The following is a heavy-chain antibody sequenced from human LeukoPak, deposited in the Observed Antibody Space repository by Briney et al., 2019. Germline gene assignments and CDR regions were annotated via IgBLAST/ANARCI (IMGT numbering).Heavy chain of an antibody. CDR3: AKEAVNYYYYYYGMDV. CDR2: ISGSGGST. CDR1: GFTFSSYA. V-gene: IGHV3-23*01. J-gene: IGHJ6*02. Sequence: GGSLRLSCAASGFTFSSYAMSWVRQAPGKGLEWVSAISGSGGSTYYADSVKGRFTISRDNSKNTLYLQMNSLRAEDTAVYYCAKEAVNYYYYYYGMDVWGQGTTATVSS. D-gene: IGHD4-17*01.